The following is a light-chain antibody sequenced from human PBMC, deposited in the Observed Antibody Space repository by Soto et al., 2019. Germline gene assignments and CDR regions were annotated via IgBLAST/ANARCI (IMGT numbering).Light chain of an antibody. Sequence: QSVLTQPPSASGTPGQRVTISCSGSSCNIGSNTVNWYQQLPGTAPKLLIYSNNQRPSGVPDRFSGSKSGTSACLAISGLQSEDEADYYCAAWDDSLNGHYVFGTGTKVTVL. CDR1: SCNIGSNT. CDR2: SNN. V-gene: IGLV1-44*01. J-gene: IGLJ1*01. CDR3: AAWDDSLNGHYV.